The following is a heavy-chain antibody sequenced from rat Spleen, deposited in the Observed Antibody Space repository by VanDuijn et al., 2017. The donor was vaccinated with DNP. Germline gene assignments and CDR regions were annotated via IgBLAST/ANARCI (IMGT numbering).Heavy chain of an antibody. CDR2: ISYDGAST. CDR1: GFTFSDYY. J-gene: IGHJ2*01. CDR3: ARGGRSYFDY. D-gene: IGHD1-11*01. Sequence: EVRLVESGGGLVQPGRSLKLSCAASGFTFSDYYMAWVRQAPTKGLEWVASISYDGASTYYRDSVKGRFTIFRDIPKSTLYLQMDSLRSEDTATYYCARGGRSYFDYWGQGVMVTVSS. V-gene: IGHV5-20*01.